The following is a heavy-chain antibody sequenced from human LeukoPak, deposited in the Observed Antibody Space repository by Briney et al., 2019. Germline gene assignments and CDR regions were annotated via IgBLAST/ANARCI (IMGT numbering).Heavy chain of an antibody. CDR1: GFIATSNY. Sequence: GGSLRLSCSFSGFIATSNYMAWVRQSAGPGLQWISFIYGGGNTLYADSVRHRFSISRDNSKSTLYLQMNSLRVEDTAVYYCATGGRSGMAFDFWGQGTLVTVSS. V-gene: IGHV3-53*01. CDR3: ATGGRSGMAFDF. CDR2: IYGGGNT. D-gene: IGHD2-8*01. J-gene: IGHJ4*02.